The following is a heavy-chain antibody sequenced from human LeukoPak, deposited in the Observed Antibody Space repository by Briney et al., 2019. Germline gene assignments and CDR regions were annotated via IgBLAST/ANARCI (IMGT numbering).Heavy chain of an antibody. CDR1: GSTVSSNY. D-gene: IGHD6-13*01. V-gene: IGHV3-66*01. CDR2: IYSGGST. CDR3: ARDGIAAAGFDY. J-gene: IGHJ4*02. Sequence: GGSLRLSCAASGSTVSSNYMSWVRQAPGKGLEWVSVIYSGGSTYYADSVKGRFTISRDNSKNTLYLQMNSLRAEDTAVYYCARDGIAAAGFDYWGQGTLVTVSS.